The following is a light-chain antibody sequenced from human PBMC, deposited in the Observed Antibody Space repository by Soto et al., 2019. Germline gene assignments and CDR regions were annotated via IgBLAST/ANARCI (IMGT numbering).Light chain of an antibody. CDR2: AAS. V-gene: IGKV1-39*01. J-gene: IGKJ1*01. CDR3: HQTYSTPWT. CDR1: QRITGY. Sequence: DVPLTQSPSSLSASVGDRVSITCRASQRITGYLNWYQQKPGKAPKLLIYAASSLQSGVPSTFSGSGSGTDFTLTINSLQPEDFATYYCHQTYSTPWTFGQGTKVEVK.